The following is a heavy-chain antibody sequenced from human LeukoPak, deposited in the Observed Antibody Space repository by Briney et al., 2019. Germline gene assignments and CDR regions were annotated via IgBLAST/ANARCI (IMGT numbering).Heavy chain of an antibody. D-gene: IGHD4/OR15-4a*01. J-gene: IGHJ5*02. CDR2: MNPNSGNT. V-gene: IGHV1-8*01. CDR1: RYTFTSYD. Sequence: ASVKVSCKASRYTFTSYDINWVRQAPGQGLEWMGWMNPNSGNTGYAQKFQGRVTMTRNTSISTAYMELSSLRSEDTAVYYCARKNYGSNRWFDPWGQGTLVTVSS. CDR3: ARKNYGSNRWFDP.